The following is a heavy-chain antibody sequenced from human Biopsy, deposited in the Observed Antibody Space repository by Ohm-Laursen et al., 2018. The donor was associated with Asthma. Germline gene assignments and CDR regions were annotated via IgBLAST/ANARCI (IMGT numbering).Heavy chain of an antibody. CDR3: ARGKTWGRSYYFDY. D-gene: IGHD6-6*01. CDR2: IAYDGSKK. J-gene: IGHJ4*02. Sequence: SLRLSCSASGFSFSSYGMNWVRQAPGKGLEWVAVIAYDGSKKYYADSVKGRFTISRDNSKDTLYLQVNSLRGDDTAVYYCARGKTWGRSYYFDYWGQGTLVTVSS. V-gene: IGHV3-30*03. CDR1: GFSFSSYG.